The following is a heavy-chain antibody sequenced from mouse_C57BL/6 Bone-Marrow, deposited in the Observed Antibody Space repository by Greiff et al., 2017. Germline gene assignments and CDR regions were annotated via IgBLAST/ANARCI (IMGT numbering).Heavy chain of an antibody. J-gene: IGHJ2*01. CDR3: ARGGVYDYYFDY. CDR1: GYSITSGYY. Sequence: ESGPGLVKPSQSLSLTCSVTGYSITSGYYWNWIRQFPGNKLEWMGYISYDGSNNYNPSLKNRISITRDTSKNQFFLKLNSVTTEDTATYYCARGGVYDYYFDYWGQGTTLTVSS. V-gene: IGHV3-6*01. D-gene: IGHD2-4*01. CDR2: ISYDGSN.